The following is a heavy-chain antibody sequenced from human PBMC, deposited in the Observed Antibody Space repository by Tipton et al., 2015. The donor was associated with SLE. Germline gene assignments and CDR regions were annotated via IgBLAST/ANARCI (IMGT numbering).Heavy chain of an antibody. CDR1: GFTFSSYA. D-gene: IGHD1-26*01. Sequence: QLVQSGGGVVQPGRSLRLSCAASGFTFSSYAMHWVRQAPGKGLEWVAVISYDGSNKYYADSVKGRFTISRDNSKNTLYLQMNSLRAEDTAVYYCARDRTQLLDYWGQGTLVTVSS. J-gene: IGHJ4*02. V-gene: IGHV3-30*04. CDR2: ISYDGSNK. CDR3: ARDRTQLLDY.